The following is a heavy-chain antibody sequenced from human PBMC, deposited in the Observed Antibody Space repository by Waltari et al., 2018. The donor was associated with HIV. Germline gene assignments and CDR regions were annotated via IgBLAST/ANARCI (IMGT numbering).Heavy chain of an antibody. Sequence: QLQLQESGPGLVKPSETLSLTCTVSGGSISSSSYYWGWIRQPPGKGLEWIGSLYYSASTYYNPSLKSRVTISVDTSKNQFSLKLSSVTAADTAVYYCARRPRLMYYYGSGRSGRCWDYWGQGTLVTVSS. V-gene: IGHV4-39*01. CDR1: GGSISSSSYY. D-gene: IGHD3-10*01. J-gene: IGHJ4*02. CDR3: ARRPRLMYYYGSGRSGRCWDY. CDR2: LYYSAST.